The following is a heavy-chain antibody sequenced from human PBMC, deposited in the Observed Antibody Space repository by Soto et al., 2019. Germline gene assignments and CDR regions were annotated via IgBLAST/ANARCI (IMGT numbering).Heavy chain of an antibody. CDR2: IYYSAST. V-gene: IGHV4-31*01. CDR1: GGSISSGGYY. J-gene: IGHJ3*02. D-gene: IGHD5-18*01. CDR3: AGDLPRGYSYGGNAFDI. Sequence: QVQLQESGPGLVKPSQTLSLTCTVSGGSISSGGYYWSWIRQHAGKGLEWIGYIYYSASTYYNPSRKSLVTISVDKSKNPFSLKLSSVTAADTAVYYCAGDLPRGYSYGGNAFDIWGQGTMVTVSS.